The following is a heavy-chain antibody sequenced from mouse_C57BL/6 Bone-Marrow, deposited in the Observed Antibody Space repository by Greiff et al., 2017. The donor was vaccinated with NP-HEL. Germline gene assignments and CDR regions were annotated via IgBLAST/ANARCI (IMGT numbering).Heavy chain of an antibody. CDR1: GYTFTSYW. Sequence: QVQLQQPGAELVKPGASVKMSCKASGYTFTSYWITWVKQRPGQGLEWIGDIYPGSGSTNYNEKFKSKATLTVDTSSSTAYMQLSSLTSEDSAVYYCARGGPTMVTSYYYAMDYWGQGTSVTVSS. D-gene: IGHD2-9*01. J-gene: IGHJ4*01. V-gene: IGHV1-55*01. CDR3: ARGGPTMVTSYYYAMDY. CDR2: IYPGSGST.